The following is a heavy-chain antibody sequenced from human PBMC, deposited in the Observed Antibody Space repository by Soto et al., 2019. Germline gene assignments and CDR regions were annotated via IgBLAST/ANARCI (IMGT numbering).Heavy chain of an antibody. CDR3: ARERREWELPYYYYGMDV. CDR2: IWYDGSNK. Sequence: GALRLLWSASGFTFNWQCFDSVRSASGKGLEWVAVIWYDGSNKYYADSVKGRFTISRDNSKNTLYLQMNSLRAEDTAVYYCARERREWELPYYYYGMDVWGQGTTVTVSS. CDR1: GFTFNWQC. D-gene: IGHD1-26*01. J-gene: IGHJ6*02. V-gene: IGHV3-33*07.